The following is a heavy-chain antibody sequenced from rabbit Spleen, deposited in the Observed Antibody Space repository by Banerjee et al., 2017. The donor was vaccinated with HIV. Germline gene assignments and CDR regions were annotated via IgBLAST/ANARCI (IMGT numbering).Heavy chain of an antibody. Sequence: QSLEESGGDLVKPGASLTLTCKASGLDSTSSYWICWVRQAPGKGLEWIACIDVSGRGSSHYTNWAKGRFTVSKTSSTTVTLQMTSLTVADTATYFCARAAYDDGGYAYVAAFNLWGQGTLVTVS. J-gene: IGHJ4*01. CDR1: GLDSTSSYW. D-gene: IGHD6-1*01. V-gene: IGHV1S40*01. CDR3: ARAAYDDGGYAYVAAFNL. CDR2: IDVSGRGSS.